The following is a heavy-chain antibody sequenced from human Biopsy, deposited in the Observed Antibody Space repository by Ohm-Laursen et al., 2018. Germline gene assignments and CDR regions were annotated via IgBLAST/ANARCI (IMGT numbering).Heavy chain of an antibody. V-gene: IGHV4-59*01. D-gene: IGHD2-21*02. CDR1: GGSISSYY. CDR3: ARDDAVTVSRGFDY. J-gene: IGHJ4*02. Sequence: SETLSLTCTVSGGSISSYYWNWIRQPPGKGLEWIGYIYYSGTTDYSPSLKSRVTISIDKSKNQFFLKLSSVTAEDTAVYYCARDDAVTVSRGFDYWGQGALVTVSS. CDR2: IYYSGTT.